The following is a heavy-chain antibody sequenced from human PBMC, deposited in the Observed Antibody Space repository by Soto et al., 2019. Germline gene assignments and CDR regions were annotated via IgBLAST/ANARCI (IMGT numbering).Heavy chain of an antibody. V-gene: IGHV3-23*01. CDR1: GFTYSSHG. J-gene: IGHJ3*02. D-gene: IGHD5-12*01. Sequence: EAQLLESGGELIQPGGSLSLSCAASGFTYSSHGMSWVRQAPGKGREWIAGLSRGGGSTYYADSVKGRFTISRDNSKSTLDWIRNSLRVEDTALYYCARDGQYRTDGFDIWGQGTMVTVSS. CDR3: ARDGQYRTDGFDI. CDR2: LSRGGGST.